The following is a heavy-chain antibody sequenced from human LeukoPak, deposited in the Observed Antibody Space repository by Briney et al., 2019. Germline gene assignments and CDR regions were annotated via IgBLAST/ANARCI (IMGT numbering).Heavy chain of an antibody. CDR2: IYSGGST. V-gene: IGHV3-66*02. CDR1: GFTVSSNY. J-gene: IGHJ4*02. Sequence: PGGSLRLSCAASGFTVSSNYMSWVRQAPGKGLEGVSVIYSGGSTYYADSVKGRFTISRDNSKNTLYLQMNSLRAEDTAVYYCARVRYCSSTSCSNFDYWGQGTLVTVSS. CDR3: ARVRYCSSTSCSNFDY. D-gene: IGHD2-2*01.